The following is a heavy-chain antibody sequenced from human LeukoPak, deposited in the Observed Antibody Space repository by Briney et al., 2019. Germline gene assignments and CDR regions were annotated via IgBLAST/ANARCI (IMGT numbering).Heavy chain of an antibody. CDR3: ARALTPAGVDYYDSGVDY. D-gene: IGHD3-22*01. CDR2: ISAYNGNT. J-gene: IGHJ4*02. Sequence: ASVKVSCKASGYTFTSYGISWVRQAPGQGLEWMGWISAYNGNTNYAQKLQGRVTMTTDTSTSTAYMELRSLRSDDTAVYYCARALTPAGVDYYDSGVDYWGQGTLVTVSS. V-gene: IGHV1-18*01. CDR1: GYTFTSYG.